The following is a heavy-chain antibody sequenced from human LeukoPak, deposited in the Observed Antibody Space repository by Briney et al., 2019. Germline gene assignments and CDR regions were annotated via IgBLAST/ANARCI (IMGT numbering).Heavy chain of an antibody. CDR3: AKALARRIYCSSTSCPAGYFDY. J-gene: IGHJ4*02. CDR2: ISWNSGSI. Sequence: PGGSLRLSCAASGFTFDDYAMHWDRQAPGKGLEWVSGISWNSGSIGYADSVKGRFTISRDNAKNSLYLQMNSLRAEDTALYYCAKALARRIYCSSTSCPAGYFDYWGQGTLVTVSS. V-gene: IGHV3-9*01. CDR1: GFTFDDYA. D-gene: IGHD2-2*01.